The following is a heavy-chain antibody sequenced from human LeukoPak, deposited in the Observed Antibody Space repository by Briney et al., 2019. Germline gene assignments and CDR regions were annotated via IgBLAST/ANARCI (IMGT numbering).Heavy chain of an antibody. Sequence: SETLSLTCAVYGGSLSDYHWRWIRQPPGKGLEWIGEISHSGSTNYNPSLKGRVTVLVDTSKSQFSLKLSSVTAADTAVYYCARVEIGPSGNVIDYWGQGTLVTVSS. V-gene: IGHV4-34*01. CDR1: GGSLSDYH. CDR3: ARVEIGPSGNVIDY. CDR2: ISHSGST. J-gene: IGHJ4*02. D-gene: IGHD3/OR15-3a*01.